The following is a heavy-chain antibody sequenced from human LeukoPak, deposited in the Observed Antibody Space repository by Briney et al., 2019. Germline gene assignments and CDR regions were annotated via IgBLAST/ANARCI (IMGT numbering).Heavy chain of an antibody. D-gene: IGHD3-22*01. Sequence: GGSLRLSCAASGFTFSSYWMSWVRQAPGKGLEWVANIKQDGSEKYYVDSVKGRFTISRDNAKNSLYLQMNSLRAGDTAVYYCAREGWDDSSGYLDYWGQGTLVTVSS. CDR1: GFTFSSYW. CDR3: AREGWDDSSGYLDY. V-gene: IGHV3-7*01. CDR2: IKQDGSEK. J-gene: IGHJ4*02.